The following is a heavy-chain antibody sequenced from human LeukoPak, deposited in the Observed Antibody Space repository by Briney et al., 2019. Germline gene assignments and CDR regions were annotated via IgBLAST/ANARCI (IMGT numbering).Heavy chain of an antibody. D-gene: IGHD1-7*01. CDR3: AREDDWNYEDY. CDR2: IKQEGSEK. V-gene: IGHV3-7*01. J-gene: IGHJ4*02. Sequence: PGGSLRLSCAASGFTFSNYWMSWVRQAPGKGGEGVANIKQEGSEKYYVDSVKGRFTISRDNAKNSLYLQMNSLRAEDTAIYYCAREDDWNYEDYWGQGPLVTVS. CDR1: GFTFSNYW.